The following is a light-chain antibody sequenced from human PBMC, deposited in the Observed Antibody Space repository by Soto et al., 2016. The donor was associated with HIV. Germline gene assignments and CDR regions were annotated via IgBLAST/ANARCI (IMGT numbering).Light chain of an antibody. J-gene: IGKJ3*01. CDR2: SAS. CDR1: QSISTY. CDR3: QQSYSTPRIT. V-gene: IGKV1-39*01. Sequence: GDRVTITCRASQSISTYLNWYQYKPGEVPKLLIYSASTLQRGVPSRFSASGSGTDFTLVISSLQPEDFATYYCQQSYSTPRITFGPGTRVEVK.